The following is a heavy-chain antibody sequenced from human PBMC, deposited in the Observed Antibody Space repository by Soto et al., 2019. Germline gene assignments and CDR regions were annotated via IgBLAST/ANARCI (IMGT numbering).Heavy chain of an antibody. CDR1: GYSFPTSG. CDR3: ARRLYGDYDY. V-gene: IGHV1-18*01. CDR2: ISTYNGNT. Sequence: QAQLVQSGAEVKEPGASVKVSCKASGYSFPTSGITWGRRAPGQGLEWMGWISTYNGNTNYAQKLQDRVTLTTDTSTSTAYMELRSLRSDDTAVYYCARRLYGDYDYWGQGTLVTVSS. D-gene: IGHD4-17*01. J-gene: IGHJ4*02.